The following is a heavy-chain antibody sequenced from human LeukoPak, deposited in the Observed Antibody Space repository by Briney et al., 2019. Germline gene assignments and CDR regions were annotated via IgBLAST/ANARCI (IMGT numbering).Heavy chain of an antibody. Sequence: PSETLSLTCAVYGGSFSNYYWSWIRQPPGKGLEWIGEINHSGSTNYNPSLKSRVTISVDTSKNQFSLKLSSVTAADTAVYYCARDLYDYVWGSYRRNYFDYWGQGTLVTVSS. CDR1: GGSFSNYY. CDR2: INHSGST. CDR3: ARDLYDYVWGSYRRNYFDY. D-gene: IGHD3-16*02. V-gene: IGHV4-34*01. J-gene: IGHJ4*02.